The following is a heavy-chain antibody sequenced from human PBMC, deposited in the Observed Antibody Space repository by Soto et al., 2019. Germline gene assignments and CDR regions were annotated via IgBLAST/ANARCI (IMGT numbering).Heavy chain of an antibody. J-gene: IGHJ5*02. CDR3: ARYPCLGDHQS. Sequence: QVPLVQSGGEVKKPGASVKVSCKTSGYTFTTYGISWVRQAPGQGLEWVGWISAYSGKTHHAQKFQGKVTMTTDSSTTTDYLELTSLRSDDTAVYYSARYPCLGDHQSWGQGTLVTVSS. D-gene: IGHD3-16*01. V-gene: IGHV1-18*01. CDR2: ISAYSGKT. CDR1: GYTFTTYG.